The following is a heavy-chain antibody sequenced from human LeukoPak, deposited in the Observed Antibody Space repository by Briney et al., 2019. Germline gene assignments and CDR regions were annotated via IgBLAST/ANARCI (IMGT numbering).Heavy chain of an antibody. V-gene: IGHV4-34*01. CDR2: INHSGST. D-gene: IGHD5-12*01. Sequence: SETLSLTCAVYGGSFSGYYWSWIRQPPGKGLEWIGEINHSGSTNYNPSLKSRVTISVDTSKNQFSLKLSSVTAADTAVYYCARRRRRSGYDYGYFDYWGQGTLVTVSS. J-gene: IGHJ4*02. CDR1: GGSFSGYY. CDR3: ARRRRRSGYDYGYFDY.